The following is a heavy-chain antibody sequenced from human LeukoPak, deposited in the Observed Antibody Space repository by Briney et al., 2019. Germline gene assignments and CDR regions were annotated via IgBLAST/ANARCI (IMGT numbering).Heavy chain of an antibody. CDR1: GYSISSGYY. CDR3: ARHSRVVDIVVVPAALSDY. CDR2: IYHSGST. J-gene: IGHJ4*02. V-gene: IGHV4-38-2*01. Sequence: PSETLSLTCAVSGYSISSGYYWGWIRQPPGKGLEWLGIIYHSGSTYYNPSLKSRVTISVDTSKNQFSLKLSSVTAADTAVYYCARHSRVVDIVVVPAALSDYWGQGTLVTVSS. D-gene: IGHD2-2*03.